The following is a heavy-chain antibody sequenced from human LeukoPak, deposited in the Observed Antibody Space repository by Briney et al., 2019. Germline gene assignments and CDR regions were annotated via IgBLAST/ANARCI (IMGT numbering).Heavy chain of an antibody. CDR2: ISSSGTTI. CDR1: GFTFRDYY. D-gene: IGHD4-17*01. Sequence: GGSLRLSCAASGFTFRDYYMSWIRQAPGKGLEWVSYISSSGTTIYYADSVKGRFTISRDNAKNSLYLQMNSLRAEDTAVYYCARRTVTRDWYFDLWGRGTLVTVSS. J-gene: IGHJ2*01. V-gene: IGHV3-11*01. CDR3: ARRTVTRDWYFDL.